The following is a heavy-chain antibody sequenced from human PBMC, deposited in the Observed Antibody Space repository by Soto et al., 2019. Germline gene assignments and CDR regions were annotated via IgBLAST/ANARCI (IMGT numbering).Heavy chain of an antibody. D-gene: IGHD3-22*01. Sequence: QVQLQESGPGLVKPSETLSLTCTVSGGSISSYYWSWIRQPPGKGLEWIGYIYYSGSTNYNPSLKSRVTISVDTSKNQFSLKLSSVTAADTAVYYCARSYYEGAFDIWGQGTMVTVSS. CDR1: GGSISSYY. V-gene: IGHV4-59*08. CDR3: ARSYYEGAFDI. CDR2: IYYSGST. J-gene: IGHJ3*02.